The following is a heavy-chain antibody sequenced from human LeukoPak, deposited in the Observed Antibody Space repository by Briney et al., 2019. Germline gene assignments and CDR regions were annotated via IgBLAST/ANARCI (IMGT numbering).Heavy chain of an antibody. V-gene: IGHV3-21*03. J-gene: IGHJ4*02. CDR2: ISSSGSYI. CDR1: GFTFKSTF. Sequence: GGSLRLSCAVSGFTFKSTFMNWVRQAPGKGLEWVSSISSSGSYIHYADSVKDRFTVPSDNDIDNLYLPMNGQTAEYSPTFYCPRDYGARDDWGQGTLVTVSS. D-gene: IGHD4-17*01. CDR3: PRDYGARDD.